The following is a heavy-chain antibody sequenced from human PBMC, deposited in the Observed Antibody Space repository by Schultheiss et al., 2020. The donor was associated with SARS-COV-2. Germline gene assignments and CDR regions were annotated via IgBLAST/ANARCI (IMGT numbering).Heavy chain of an antibody. Sequence: GGSLRLSCAASGFTFSNAWMSWVRQAPGKGLEYVSAISSNGGSTYYADSVKGRFTISRDNSKNTLYLQMNSLRAEDTAVYYCARKFYYFDYWGQGTLVTVSS. CDR2: ISSNGGST. CDR3: ARKFYYFDY. D-gene: IGHD2/OR15-2a*01. J-gene: IGHJ4*02. CDR1: GFTFSNAW. V-gene: IGHV3-64*04.